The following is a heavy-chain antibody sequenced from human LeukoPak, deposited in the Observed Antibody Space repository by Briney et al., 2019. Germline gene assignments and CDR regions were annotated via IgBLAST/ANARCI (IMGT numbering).Heavy chain of an antibody. CDR2: IFPGDLVT. CDR1: GYGFATYW. V-gene: IGHV5-51*01. J-gene: IGHJ6*02. CDR3: ARDRSYCSGSPYGMDV. D-gene: IGHD3-10*01. Sequence: GESLKISCKGSGYGFATYWIGWARQMPGKGLEWMGVIFPGDLVTRYSPSFQGQVTISADKSISTAYLQWGSLKASHTALYYCARDRSYCSGSPYGMDVWGQGTTVTVSS.